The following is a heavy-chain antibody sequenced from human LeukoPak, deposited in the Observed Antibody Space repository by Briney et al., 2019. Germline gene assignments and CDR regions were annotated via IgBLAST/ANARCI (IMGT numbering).Heavy chain of an antibody. J-gene: IGHJ1*01. CDR3: AKDDDWGRFNH. D-gene: IGHD3-16*01. CDR1: GFTVSSNY. Sequence: GGSLRLSCAASGFTVSSNYMSWVRQAPGKGLEWVSGISPRGDITYYKDSVRGRFTISRDNFKNTVSLQLNSLRAEDTAMYYCAKDDDWGRFNHWGQGTLVTVSS. V-gene: IGHV3-53*01. CDR2: SPRGDIT.